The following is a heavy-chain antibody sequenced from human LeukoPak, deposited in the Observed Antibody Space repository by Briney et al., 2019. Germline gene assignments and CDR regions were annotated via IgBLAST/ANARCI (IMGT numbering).Heavy chain of an antibody. Sequence: ASVKVSCKASGGTFSSYAISWVRQAPGQGLEWMGGIIPIFGTANYVQKFQGRVTITADESTSTAYMELSSLRSEDTAVYYCARCRSPRRVGAIDYWGQGTLVTVSS. CDR2: IIPIFGTA. V-gene: IGHV1-69*13. CDR3: ARCRSPRRVGAIDY. CDR1: GGTFSSYA. D-gene: IGHD1-26*01. J-gene: IGHJ4*02.